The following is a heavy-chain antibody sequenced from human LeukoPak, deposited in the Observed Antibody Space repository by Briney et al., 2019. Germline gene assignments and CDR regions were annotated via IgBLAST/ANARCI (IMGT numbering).Heavy chain of an antibody. CDR1: GFTFDDYA. Sequence: PGGSLRLSCAASGFTFDDYAMHWVRQAPGKGLEWVSLISWDGGSTYYADSVKGRFTISRDNSKNSLYLQMNSLRAEDTALYYCAKDGQQLTRGYYYYYYMDVWGKGTTVTVSS. V-gene: IGHV3-43D*03. CDR3: AKDGQQLTRGYYYYYYMDV. J-gene: IGHJ6*03. D-gene: IGHD6-13*01. CDR2: ISWDGGST.